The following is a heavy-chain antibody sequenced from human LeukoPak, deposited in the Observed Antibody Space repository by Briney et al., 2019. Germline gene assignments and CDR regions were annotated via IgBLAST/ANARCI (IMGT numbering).Heavy chain of an antibody. D-gene: IGHD6-19*01. Sequence: GESLKISCKGSGYSFTTYWIGWVRQMPGKGLEWMGIIYPGDSDTRYSPSFQGQVTISADKSIGTAYLQWNSLKTSDTAMYYCTRAESSGWLDWGQGTLVTVSS. CDR3: TRAESSGWLD. CDR2: IYPGDSDT. V-gene: IGHV5-51*01. J-gene: IGHJ4*02. CDR1: GYSFTTYW.